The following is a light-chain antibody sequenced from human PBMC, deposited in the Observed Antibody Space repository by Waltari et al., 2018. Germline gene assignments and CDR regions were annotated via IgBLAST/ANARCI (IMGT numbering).Light chain of an antibody. CDR2: EAS. CDR3: CSYAGSGSWV. V-gene: IGLV2-23*01. CDR1: SRNVGLYNP. Sequence: QSALTPPASVSGSPGQSLSISCLGTSRNVGLYNPVYWYQHHPRKAPKLIVFEASKRPSGVSNRFSGSKAANTASLIISGLQADDEADYYCCSYAGSGSWVFGGGTKVTVI. J-gene: IGLJ3*02.